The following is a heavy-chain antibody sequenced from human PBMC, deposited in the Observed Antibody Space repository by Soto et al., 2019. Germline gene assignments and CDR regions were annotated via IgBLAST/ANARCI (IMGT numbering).Heavy chain of an antibody. CDR2: ISDSGRLP. D-gene: IGHD3-9*01. J-gene: IGHJ3*02. CDR1: GRAFNSNP. CDR3: ARRAVDSTRSFDI. V-gene: IGHV3-23*01. Sequence: WGTLRLACAVYGRAFNSNPRSWVRQTAERGLEWVSGISDSGRLPYTADVARGRFTIPRDNSKKTMSLKMTSMRAEDTALYSCARRAVDSTRSFDIWGRGTMVPVSS.